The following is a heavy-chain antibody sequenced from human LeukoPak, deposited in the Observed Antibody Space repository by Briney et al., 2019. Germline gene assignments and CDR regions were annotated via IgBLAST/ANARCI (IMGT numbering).Heavy chain of an antibody. CDR1: GGSISSSSYY. D-gene: IGHD3-22*01. Sequence: SETLSLTCTVSGGSISSSSYYWGWIRQPPGKGLEWIGSIYYSGSTYYNPSLKSRVTISVDTSKNQFSLKLSSVTAADTAVYYCARSAGGVYYYDSSGYYYWGQGTLVTVSS. CDR3: ARSAGGVYYYDSSGYYY. CDR2: IYYSGST. J-gene: IGHJ4*02. V-gene: IGHV4-39*07.